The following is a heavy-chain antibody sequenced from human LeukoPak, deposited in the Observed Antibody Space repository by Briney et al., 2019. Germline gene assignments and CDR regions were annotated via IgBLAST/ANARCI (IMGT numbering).Heavy chain of an antibody. CDR3: VQITMVRPGDY. V-gene: IGHV3-7*01. Sequence: GGSLRLSCAASGFTFSSYWMSWVRQAPGKGLEWVANIKQDGSEKYYVDSVKGRFTTSRDNAKNSLYLQMNSLRAEDTAVYYCVQITMVRPGDYWGQGTLVTVSS. CDR2: IKQDGSEK. J-gene: IGHJ4*02. CDR1: GFTFSSYW. D-gene: IGHD3-10*01.